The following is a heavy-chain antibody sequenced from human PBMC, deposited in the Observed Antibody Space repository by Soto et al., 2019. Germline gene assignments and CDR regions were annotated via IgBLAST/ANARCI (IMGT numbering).Heavy chain of an antibody. CDR3: AKTRRRSTMVRGVIASYYYYGMGV. Sequence: GGSLRLSCAASGFTFSSYGMHWVRQAPGKGLEWVAVISYDGSNKYYADSVKGRFTISRDNSKNTLYLQMNSLRAEDTAVYYCAKTRRRSTMVRGVIASYYYYGMGVWGQGTTVAVSS. D-gene: IGHD3-10*01. CDR1: GFTFSSYG. J-gene: IGHJ6*02. V-gene: IGHV3-30*18. CDR2: ISYDGSNK.